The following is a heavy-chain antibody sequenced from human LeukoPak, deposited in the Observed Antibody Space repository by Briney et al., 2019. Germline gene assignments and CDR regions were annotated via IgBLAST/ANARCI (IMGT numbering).Heavy chain of an antibody. Sequence: GPSLRPSCAASGSTFSSYSMKSVRQAPGKWLEWVSSIIISSSYIYYADSVKGRVTISRDNAKNSLYLKMSSLRAEDTAVYYCARDLYDKAGYFDYWGQGTLVAVSS. V-gene: IGHV3-21*01. CDR2: IIISSSYI. CDR3: ARDLYDKAGYFDY. J-gene: IGHJ4*02. D-gene: IGHD3-9*01. CDR1: GSTFSSYS.